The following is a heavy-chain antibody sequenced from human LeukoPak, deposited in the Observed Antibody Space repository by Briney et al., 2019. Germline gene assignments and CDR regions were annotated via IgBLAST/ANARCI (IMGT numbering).Heavy chain of an antibody. CDR1: GYTFTGYY. V-gene: IGHV1-2*02. CDR2: INPNSGGT. Sequence: ASVKVSCKASGYTFTGYYMHWVRQAPGQGLEWMGWINPNSGGTNYAQKFQGRVTMTRDTSISTAYMELSRLRSDDTAVYYCASPPQNGSGWYPNYFDYWGQGTLVTVSS. D-gene: IGHD6-19*01. J-gene: IGHJ4*02. CDR3: ASPPQNGSGWYPNYFDY.